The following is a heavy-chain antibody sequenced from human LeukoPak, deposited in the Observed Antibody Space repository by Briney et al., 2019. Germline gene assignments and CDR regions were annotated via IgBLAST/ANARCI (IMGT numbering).Heavy chain of an antibody. Sequence: SETLSLTCTVSGGSISSSGYYWGWIRQPPGKGLEWIGTIYYGGSTYYNPSLKSRVTISVDTSKNQFSLKLSSVTAADTAVYYCARHDYGPYWYFDLWGRGTLVTVSS. CDR3: ARHDYGPYWYFDL. V-gene: IGHV4-39*01. CDR2: IYYGGST. CDR1: GGSISSSGYY. J-gene: IGHJ2*01. D-gene: IGHD4-17*01.